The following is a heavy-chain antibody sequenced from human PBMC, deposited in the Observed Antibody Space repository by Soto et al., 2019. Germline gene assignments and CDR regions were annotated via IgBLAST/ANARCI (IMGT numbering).Heavy chain of an antibody. D-gene: IGHD6-13*01. V-gene: IGHV1-69*06. CDR1: GGTFSSYA. CDR2: IIPIFGTA. J-gene: IGHJ6*02. CDR3: ASHSTQQLALYYYYGMDV. Sequence: QVQLVQSGAEVKKPGSSVKVSCKASGGTFSSYAISWVRQAPGQGLEWMVGIIPIFGTANYAQKFQCRVTITADKSTSTAYMELSSLRSEDTAVYYCASHSTQQLALYYYYGMDVWGQGTTVTVSS.